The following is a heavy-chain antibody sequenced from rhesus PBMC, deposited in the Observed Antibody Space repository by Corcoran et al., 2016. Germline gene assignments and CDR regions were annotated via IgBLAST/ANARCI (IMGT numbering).Heavy chain of an antibody. CDR3: ARAGIATDFDF. CDR1: GASVSGTY. CDR2: ISGRAPPT. J-gene: IGHJ4*01. D-gene: IGHD5-36*01. Sequence: QGQLQESGPGLVKPAETLSLTCAVSGASVSGTYWTWLRQAPGQGREWSGRISGRAPPTDSYPPLKSRVVISMDTSRNQISLKLDSVTAADTTIYYCARAGIATDFDFWGQGLLVTVSS. V-gene: IGHV4S2*01.